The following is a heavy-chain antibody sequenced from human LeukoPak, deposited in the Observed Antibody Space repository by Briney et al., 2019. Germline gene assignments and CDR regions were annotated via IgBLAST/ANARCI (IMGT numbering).Heavy chain of an antibody. CDR3: AKQAYDSPRTDFDY. CDR2: VSTSGGST. V-gene: IGHV3-23*01. CDR1: GLTFSRYA. J-gene: IGHJ4*02. Sequence: PGGSLRLSCAASGLTFSRYAMSWVRQALGKGLEWVSGVSTSGGSTYYADSVKGRFTISRDNSKNTLHLQMNSLRAEDTAIYYCAKQAYDSPRTDFDYWGQGTLVTVSS. D-gene: IGHD3-22*01.